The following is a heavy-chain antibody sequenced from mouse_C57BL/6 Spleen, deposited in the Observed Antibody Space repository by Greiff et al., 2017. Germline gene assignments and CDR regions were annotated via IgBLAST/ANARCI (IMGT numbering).Heavy chain of an antibody. CDR3: ARGVTTVVENYAMDY. V-gene: IGHV5-6*01. Sequence: EVQLVESGGDLVKPGGSLKLSCAASGFTFSSYGMSWVRQTPDKRLEWVATISSGGSYTYYPDSVKGRFTISRDNAKNTLYLQMSRLKSEDTAMYYCARGVTTVVENYAMDYWGQGTSVTVSS. J-gene: IGHJ4*01. CDR2: ISSGGSYT. CDR1: GFTFSSYG. D-gene: IGHD1-1*01.